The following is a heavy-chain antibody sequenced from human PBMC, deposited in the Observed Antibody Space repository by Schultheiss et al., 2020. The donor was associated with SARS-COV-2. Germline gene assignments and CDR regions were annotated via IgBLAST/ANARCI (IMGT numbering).Heavy chain of an antibody. CDR2: ISWNSGSI. J-gene: IGHJ4*02. D-gene: IGHD3-22*01. V-gene: IGHV3-9*01. CDR1: GFTFDDYA. CDR3: AKAATAPPYYYDSSGYYYVGDGFFDY. Sequence: SLKISCAASGFTFDDYAMHWVRQAPGKGLEWVSGISWNSGSIGYADSVKGRFTISRDNAKNSLYLQMNSLRAEDTAVYYCAKAATAPPYYYDSSGYYYVGDGFFDYWGQGTLVTVSS.